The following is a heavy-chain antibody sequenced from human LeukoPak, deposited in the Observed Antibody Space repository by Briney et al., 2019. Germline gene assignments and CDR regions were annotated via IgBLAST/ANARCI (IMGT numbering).Heavy chain of an antibody. V-gene: IGHV3-66*01. D-gene: IGHD5-18*01. Sequence: PGGSLRLSCAAAGLTVSSNYMTWVRQAPGEGLEWVSVFYNGINTHYADSVKGRFTTSRDNSKNTLYLQMNSMRVEDTAVYFCARVGSGNTYGYADYWGQGTLVTVSS. CDR2: FYNGINT. CDR1: GLTVSSNY. CDR3: ARVGSGNTYGYADY. J-gene: IGHJ4*02.